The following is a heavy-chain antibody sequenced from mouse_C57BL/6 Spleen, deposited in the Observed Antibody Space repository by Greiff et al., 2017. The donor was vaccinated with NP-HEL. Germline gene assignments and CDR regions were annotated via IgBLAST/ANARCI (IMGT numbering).Heavy chain of an antibody. CDR3: ARNPQGYYGSHFDY. CDR2: IWSGGST. D-gene: IGHD1-1*01. Sequence: VQLQQSGPGLVQPSQSLSITCTVSGFSLTSYGVHWVRQSPGKGLEWLGVIWSGGSTDYNAAFISRLSISKANSKSQVFFKMNSLQADDTAIYYCARNPQGYYGSHFDYWGQGTTLTVSS. V-gene: IGHV2-2*01. J-gene: IGHJ2*01. CDR1: GFSLTSYG.